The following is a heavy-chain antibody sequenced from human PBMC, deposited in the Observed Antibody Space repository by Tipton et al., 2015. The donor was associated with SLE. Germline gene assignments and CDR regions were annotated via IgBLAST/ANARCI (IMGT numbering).Heavy chain of an antibody. CDR1: GDSISSGGYY. D-gene: IGHD5-18*01. Sequence: TLSLTCSVSGDSISSGGYYWSWIRQHPGEGLEWVGYIYSSGSTNYNPAYYNPSLESRVSISVDTSKNQFFLKLTSVTAADTAIYYCARARGYSYPFNWFDPWGQGTLVTVSS. V-gene: IGHV4-31*03. CDR2: IYSSGST. J-gene: IGHJ5*02. CDR3: ARARGYSYPFNWFDP.